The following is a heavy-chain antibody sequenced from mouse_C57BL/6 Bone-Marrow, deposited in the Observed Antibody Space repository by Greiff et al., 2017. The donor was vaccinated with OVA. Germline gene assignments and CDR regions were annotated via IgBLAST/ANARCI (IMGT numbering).Heavy chain of an antibody. CDR2: IDPANGDT. CDR1: GFTITDDY. J-gene: IGHJ2*01. CDR3: TTKNYFDY. Sequence: EVKLMESGAELVRPGASVKLSCTASGFTITDDYMHWVKQRPDQGLEWIGWIDPANGDTESASKFQGKATITADTSSNTAYLQLSSLTSEDTAVYYCTTKNYFDYWGQGTTLTVSS. V-gene: IGHV14-4*01.